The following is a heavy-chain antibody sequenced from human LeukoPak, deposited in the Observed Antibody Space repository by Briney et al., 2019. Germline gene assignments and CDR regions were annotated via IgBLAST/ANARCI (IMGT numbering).Heavy chain of an antibody. CDR2: INHSGST. V-gene: IGHV4-34*01. CDR1: GGSFSGYY. J-gene: IGHJ5*02. D-gene: IGHD2-15*01. Sequence: PSETLSPTCAVYGGSFSGYYWSWIRQPPGKGLEWIGEINHSGSTNYNPSLKSRVTISVDTSKNQFSLKLSSVTAADTAVYYCARGSGYSGFDPWGQGTLVTVSS. CDR3: ARGSGYSGFDP.